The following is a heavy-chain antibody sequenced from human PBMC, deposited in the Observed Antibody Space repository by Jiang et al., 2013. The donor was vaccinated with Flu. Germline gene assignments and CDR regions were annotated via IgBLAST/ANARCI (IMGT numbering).Heavy chain of an antibody. Sequence: SGAEVKKPGSSVKVSCWASGGTFSSYAISWVRQAPGQGLELMGGIFPVYNTPYYAHSFQGRVTITADKSTNTAYMELDNLTFEDTAVYYCARDQWYQKPQYYYYGMDVWGQGTTVTVSS. CDR3: ARDQWYQKPQYYYYGMDV. CDR1: GGTFSSYA. D-gene: IGHD3-16*01. J-gene: IGHJ6*02. V-gene: IGHV1-69*06. CDR2: IFPVYNTP.